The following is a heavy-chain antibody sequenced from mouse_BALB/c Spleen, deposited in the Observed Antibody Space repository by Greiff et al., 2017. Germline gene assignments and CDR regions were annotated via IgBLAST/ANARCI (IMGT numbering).Heavy chain of an antibody. V-gene: IGHV2-9*02. CDR3: ARDGGYYGSSTFAY. Sequence: VKLVESGPGLVAPSQSLSITCTVSGFSLTSYGVHWVRQPPGKGLEWLGVIWAGGSTNYNSALMSRLSISKDNSKSQVFLKMNSLQTDDTAMYYCARDGGYYGSSTFAYWGQGTLVTVSA. D-gene: IGHD1-1*01. J-gene: IGHJ3*01. CDR2: IWAGGST. CDR1: GFSLTSYG.